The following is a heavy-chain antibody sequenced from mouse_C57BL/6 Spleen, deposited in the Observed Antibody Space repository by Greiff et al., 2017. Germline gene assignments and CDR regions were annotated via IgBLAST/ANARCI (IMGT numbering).Heavy chain of an antibody. CDR3: AQPGDGGGYYAMDG. D-gene: IGHD3-3*01. V-gene: IGHV1-64*01. CDR2: IHPNSGST. CDR1: GYTFTSYW. Sequence: VQLQQPGAELVKPGASVKLSCKASGYTFTSYWMHWVKQRPGQGLEWIGMIHPNSGSTNYNEKFKSKATLTVDKSSSTAYMQLSSLTSEDSAVYYCAQPGDGGGYYAMDGWGQGTSVTVSS. J-gene: IGHJ4*01.